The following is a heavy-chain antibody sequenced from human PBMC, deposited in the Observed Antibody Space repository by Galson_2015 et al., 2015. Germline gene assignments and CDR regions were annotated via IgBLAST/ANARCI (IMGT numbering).Heavy chain of an antibody. D-gene: IGHD3-9*01. CDR1: GFTFSSYS. V-gene: IGHV3-48*04. J-gene: IGHJ4*02. CDR2: ISSSGSTI. CDR3: ARVSYYDILTVDY. Sequence: SLRLSCAASGFTFSSYSMNWVRQAPGKGLEWVSYISSSGSTIYYADSVKGRFTISRDNAKNSLYLQMNSLRAEDTAVYYCARVSYYDILTVDYWGQGTLVTVSS.